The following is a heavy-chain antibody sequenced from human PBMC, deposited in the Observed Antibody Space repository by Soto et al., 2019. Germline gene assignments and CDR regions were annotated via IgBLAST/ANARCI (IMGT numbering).Heavy chain of an antibody. Sequence: ASVKVSCKASGYTFTGYYMHWVRQAPGQGLEWMGWINPNSGDTNYAQKFQGWVTMTRDTSISTAYMELSRLRSDDTAVYYGARGQDYDFWSGYPPSTYGMDVWGQGTTVTVSS. D-gene: IGHD3-3*01. V-gene: IGHV1-2*04. CDR3: ARGQDYDFWSGYPPSTYGMDV. CDR1: GYTFTGYY. CDR2: INPNSGDT. J-gene: IGHJ6*02.